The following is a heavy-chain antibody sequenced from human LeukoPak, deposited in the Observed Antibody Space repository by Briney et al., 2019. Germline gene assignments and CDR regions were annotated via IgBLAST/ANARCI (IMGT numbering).Heavy chain of an antibody. J-gene: IGHJ6*03. V-gene: IGHV4-39*01. CDR2: VYYSGST. Sequence: PSETLSLTCTVSGGSISSSSYYWGWIRQPPGMGLEGIGSVYYSGSTYYNPSLKSGVTISVDTSKNQFCLKLSSVTAAGTAVYYRASEAVYSYGYYYYMDVWGKGTTVTVPS. CDR3: ASEAVYSYGYYYYMDV. D-gene: IGHD5-18*01. CDR1: GGSISSSSYY.